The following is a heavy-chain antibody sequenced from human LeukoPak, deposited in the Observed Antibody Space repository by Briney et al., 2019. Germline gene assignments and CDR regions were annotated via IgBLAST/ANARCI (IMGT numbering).Heavy chain of an antibody. CDR3: ALIGASSWYDY. Sequence: PSETLSLTCTVSGGSISSGGYYWSWIRQHPGQGLEWIGYIYYSGSTYYNPSLKSRVTISVDTSKNQFSLKLSSVTAADTAVYYCALIGASSWYDYWGQGTLVTVSS. V-gene: IGHV4-31*03. D-gene: IGHD6-13*01. CDR2: IYYSGST. J-gene: IGHJ4*02. CDR1: GGSISSGGYY.